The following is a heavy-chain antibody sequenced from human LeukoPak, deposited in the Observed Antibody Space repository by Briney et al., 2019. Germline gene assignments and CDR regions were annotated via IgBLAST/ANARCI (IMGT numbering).Heavy chain of an antibody. CDR3: ARDAITMVRGVISP. D-gene: IGHD3-10*01. CDR2: ISSSSSYI. J-gene: IGHJ5*02. V-gene: IGHV3-21*01. Sequence: PGGSLRLSCAPSGFTFSSYSMNWVRQAPGKGLEWVSSISSSSSYIYYADSVKGRFTISRDNAKNSLYLQMNSLRAEDTAVYYCARDAITMVRGVISPWGQGTLVTVSS. CDR1: GFTFSSYS.